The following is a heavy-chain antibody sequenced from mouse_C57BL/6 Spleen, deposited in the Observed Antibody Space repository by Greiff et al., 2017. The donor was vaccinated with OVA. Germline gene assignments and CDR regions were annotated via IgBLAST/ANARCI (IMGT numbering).Heavy chain of an antibody. V-gene: IGHV1-53*01. CDR1: GYTFTSYW. Sequence: QVQLQQPGTELVKPGASVKLSCKASGYTFTSYWMHWVKQRPGQGLEWIGNINPSNGGTNYNEKFKSKATLTVDKSSSTAYMQLSSLTSEDSAVYYCASPSYYDYDEGYYYAMDYWGQGTSVTVSS. CDR3: ASPSYYDYDEGYYYAMDY. CDR2: INPSNGGT. J-gene: IGHJ4*01. D-gene: IGHD2-4*01.